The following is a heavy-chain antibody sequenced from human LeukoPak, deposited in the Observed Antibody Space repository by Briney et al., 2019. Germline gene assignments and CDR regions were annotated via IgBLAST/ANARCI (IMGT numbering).Heavy chain of an antibody. D-gene: IGHD6-19*01. J-gene: IGHJ4*02. Sequence: GGSLRLSCVASGFTFSNLAMGWVRQAPGKGLEWVSVISDTGGTTYYADSVKGRFTISRDNSRNTLYLQMNSLRVDDTAVYFCAKDARGYSGWYFFDHWGQGTLVTVST. CDR2: ISDTGGTT. CDR1: GFTFSNLA. CDR3: AKDARGYSGWYFFDH. V-gene: IGHV3-23*01.